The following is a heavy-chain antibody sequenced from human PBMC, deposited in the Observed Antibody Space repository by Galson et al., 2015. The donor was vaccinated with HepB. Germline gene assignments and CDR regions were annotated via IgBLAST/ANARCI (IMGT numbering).Heavy chain of an antibody. CDR3: ASELRGELTFDF. V-gene: IGHV4-61*03. D-gene: IGHD1-7*01. J-gene: IGHJ4*02. CDR2: IYYSGST. Sequence: SETLSLTCTVSGGSISSGGYYWSWIRQHPGKGLEWIGYIYYSGSTYYNPALKSRVTISVDTSKNHFSLKLSSVTAADTAMYYCASELRGELTFDFWGQGTLVPVSS. CDR1: GGSISSGGYY.